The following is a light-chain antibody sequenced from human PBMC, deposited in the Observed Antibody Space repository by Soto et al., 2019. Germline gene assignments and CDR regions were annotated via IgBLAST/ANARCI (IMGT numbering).Light chain of an antibody. CDR1: SSNIGGNS. CDR3: GSWDSSLSAYV. J-gene: IGLJ1*01. CDR2: DDD. V-gene: IGLV1-51*01. Sequence: QSVMTQPPSVSAAPGQRVTISCSGSSSNIGGNSVSWYQQLPGTAPKLLIYDDDKRPSGIPDRFSGSKSGTSATLGITGFQTGDEADHYCGSWDSSLSAYVFGTGTKHTVL.